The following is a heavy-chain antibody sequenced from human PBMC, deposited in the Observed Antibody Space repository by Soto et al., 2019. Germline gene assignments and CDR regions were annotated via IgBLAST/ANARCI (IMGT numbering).Heavy chain of an antibody. J-gene: IGHJ6*03. CDR1: GGSISSYY. V-gene: IGHV4-59*01. CDR2: IYYSGST. CDR3: AVAYYDFWSAPRDRVFYYYYMHV. Sequence: PSETLSLTCTVSGGSISSYYWSWIRQPPGKGLEWIGYIYYSGSTNYNPSLKSRVTISVDTSKNQFSLKLSSVTAADTAVYYCAVAYYDFWSAPRDRVFYYYYMHVWGKGSTVT. D-gene: IGHD3-3*01.